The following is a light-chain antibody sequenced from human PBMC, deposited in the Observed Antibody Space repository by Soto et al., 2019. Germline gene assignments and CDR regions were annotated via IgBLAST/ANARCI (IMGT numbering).Light chain of an antibody. CDR3: SSYTSSSILVV. CDR2: DVS. Sequence: QSVLTQPASVSGSPGQSITISCTGTSSDVGGYNYVSWYQQHPGKAPKLMIYDVSNRPSGVSIRFSGSKSGNTASLTISGLQAEDEADYYCSSYTSSSILVVFGGGTKLTVL. V-gene: IGLV2-14*01. CDR1: SSDVGGYNY. J-gene: IGLJ2*01.